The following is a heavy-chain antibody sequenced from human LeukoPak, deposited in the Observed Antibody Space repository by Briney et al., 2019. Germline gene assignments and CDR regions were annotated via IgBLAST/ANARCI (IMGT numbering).Heavy chain of an antibody. CDR2: IRYDGSHK. Sequence: PGGSLRLSCAASGFTFSNYGMHWVRQAPGKGLEWVAFIRYDGSHKYYADSLKGRFTISRDNSKNTLYLQMNSLRAEDTAVYYCAKVAVAGTLRNYFDYWGQGTLVTVSS. CDR1: GFTFSNYG. V-gene: IGHV3-30*02. CDR3: AKVAVAGTLRNYFDY. D-gene: IGHD6-19*01. J-gene: IGHJ4*02.